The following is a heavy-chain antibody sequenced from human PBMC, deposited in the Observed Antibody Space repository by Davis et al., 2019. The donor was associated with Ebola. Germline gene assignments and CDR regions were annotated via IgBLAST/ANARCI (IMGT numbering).Heavy chain of an antibody. CDR1: GFPFTTYA. D-gene: IGHD3-22*01. V-gene: IGHV3-23*01. CDR2: ISSGVGVP. J-gene: IGHJ4*02. CDR3: AKDRGYYFDSSGYYSVGFDS. Sequence: GGSLRLSCAASGFPFTTYAMMWVRQAPGKGLEWVSSISSGVGVPYYADSVKDRFTISRDNSKNTLFLQMNSLRAEDTAVYYCAKDRGYYFDSSGYYSVGFDSWGQGTLVTVSS.